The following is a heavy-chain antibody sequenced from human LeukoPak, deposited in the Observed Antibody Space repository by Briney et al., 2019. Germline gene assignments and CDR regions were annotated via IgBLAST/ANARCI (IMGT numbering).Heavy chain of an antibody. D-gene: IGHD2-2*01. CDR3: AREYCSSSSCFGYFDY. V-gene: IGHV4-34*01. CDR2: INHSGST. Sequence: SETLSLTCAVYGGSFSGYYWSWIRQPPGKGLEWIGEINHSGSTNYNPSLKSRVTISVDTSKNQFSLKLSSVTAADTAVYYCAREYCSSSSCFGYFDYWDQGTLVTVSS. CDR1: GGSFSGYY. J-gene: IGHJ4*02.